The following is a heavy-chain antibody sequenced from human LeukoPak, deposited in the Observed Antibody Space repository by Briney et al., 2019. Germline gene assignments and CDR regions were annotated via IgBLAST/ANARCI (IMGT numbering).Heavy chain of an antibody. V-gene: IGHV3-53*01. Sequence: GGSLRLSCAASGFAVSSKSITWVRQAPGKGLEWVSVFYSGGTTYYADSVKGRFTISRDNSKNTLYLQVNSLRAEDTAVYYCATGGGFGANAFDIWGQGTMVTVSS. CDR3: ATGGGFGANAFDI. D-gene: IGHD3-10*01. CDR2: FYSGGTT. CDR1: GFAVSSKS. J-gene: IGHJ3*02.